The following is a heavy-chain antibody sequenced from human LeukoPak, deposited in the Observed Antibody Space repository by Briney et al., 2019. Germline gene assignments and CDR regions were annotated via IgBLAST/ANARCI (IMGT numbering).Heavy chain of an antibody. J-gene: IGHJ4*02. CDR1: GGTFSSYA. V-gene: IGHV1-69*13. CDR2: IIPIFGTA. D-gene: IGHD1-1*01. CDR3: AILTTGTTKPKHFDY. Sequence: ASVKVSFKASGGTFSSYAISWVRQAPGQGLEWMGGIIPIFGTANYAQKFQGRVTITADESTSTAYMELSSLRSEDTAVYYCAILTTGTTKPKHFDYWGQGTLVTVSS.